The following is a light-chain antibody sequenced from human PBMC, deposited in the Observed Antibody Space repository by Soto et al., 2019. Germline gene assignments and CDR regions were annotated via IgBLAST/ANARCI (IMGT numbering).Light chain of an antibody. Sequence: QSALTQPASVSGSPRQSITISCTGTSSDVGGYNYVSWYQQHPGKAPKHMIYDVSNRPSGVSNRFSGSKSGNTASLTTSGLLAEDEADYYCCSYTSSSTLYVFGTGTKLTVL. J-gene: IGLJ1*01. V-gene: IGLV2-14*01. CDR1: SSDVGGYNY. CDR3: CSYTSSSTLYV. CDR2: DVS.